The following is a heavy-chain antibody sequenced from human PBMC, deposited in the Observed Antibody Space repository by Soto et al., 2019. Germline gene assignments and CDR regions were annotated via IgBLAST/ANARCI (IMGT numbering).Heavy chain of an antibody. V-gene: IGHV4-34*01. CDR2: INHSGST. J-gene: IGHJ5*02. CDR1: GGSFSGYY. CDR3: AIGDKWFET. Sequence: QVQLQQWGAGLLKPSETLSLTCAVYGGSFSGYYWSWIRQPPGKGLEWIGEINHSGSTNYNPSLKSRVTISVDTSKKQLSLKLSSVTAADTAVFYCAIGDKWFETWGQGTLVTVSS.